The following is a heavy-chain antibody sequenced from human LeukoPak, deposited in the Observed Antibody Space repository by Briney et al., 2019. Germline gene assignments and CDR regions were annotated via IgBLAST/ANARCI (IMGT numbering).Heavy chain of an antibody. Sequence: PGGSLRLSCAASGFTFSSYAMSWVRQAPGKGLEWVSAISGSGGSTYYADSVKGRFTISRDNAKNSLYLQMNSLRAEDTAVYYCARDSVVRGVILDYWGQGTLVTVSS. J-gene: IGHJ4*02. CDR2: ISGSGGST. D-gene: IGHD3-10*01. CDR1: GFTFSSYA. V-gene: IGHV3-23*01. CDR3: ARDSVVRGVILDY.